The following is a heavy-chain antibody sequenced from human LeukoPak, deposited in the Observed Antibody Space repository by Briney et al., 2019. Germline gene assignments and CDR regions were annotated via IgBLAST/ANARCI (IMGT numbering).Heavy chain of an antibody. CDR2: VSSGFHA. V-gene: IGHV3-13*01. CDR1: GFTLGSHD. D-gene: IGHD5-18*01. J-gene: IGHJ4*02. Sequence: GGSLRLSCTASGFTLGSHDMHWVRQIPGQGLEWVAAVSSGFHAFFADSVQGRFTVSREDARNSLHLQMNSLRAGDTPVYYCVREARGYHYTYFDYWGQGTLVTVSS. CDR3: VREARGYHYTYFDY.